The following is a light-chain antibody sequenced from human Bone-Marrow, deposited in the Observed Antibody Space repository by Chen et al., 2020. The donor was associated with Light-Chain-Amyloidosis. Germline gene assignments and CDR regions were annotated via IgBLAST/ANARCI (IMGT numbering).Light chain of an antibody. J-gene: IGKJ5*01. V-gene: IGKV3D-15*01. CDR2: SIS. CDR3: QQHSQWPIT. Sequence: EIVMTQSPVTQSVSPGERVTLSCRASQSVNKNYVAWYKQKVGQAPRLLIYSISSRAAGIPDRFSGSGSGTEFTLTISSLQPEDFATYYCQQHSQWPITFGQGTRLDIK. CDR1: QSVNKN.